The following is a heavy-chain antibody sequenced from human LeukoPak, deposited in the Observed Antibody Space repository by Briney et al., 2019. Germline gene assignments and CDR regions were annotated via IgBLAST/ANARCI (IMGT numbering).Heavy chain of an antibody. D-gene: IGHD6-6*01. J-gene: IGHJ6*03. Sequence: GASVKVSCKAPGYTFTSYYMHWVRQAPGQGLEWMGIINPSGGSTSYAQKFQGRVTMTRDTSTSTVYMELSSLRSEDTAVYYCARDMSSSSFDYYYYMDVWGKGTTVTVSS. V-gene: IGHV1-46*01. CDR1: GYTFTSYY. CDR3: ARDMSSSSFDYYYYMDV. CDR2: INPSGGST.